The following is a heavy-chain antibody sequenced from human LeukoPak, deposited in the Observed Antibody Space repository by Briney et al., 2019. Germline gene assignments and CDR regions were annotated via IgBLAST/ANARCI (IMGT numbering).Heavy chain of an antibody. CDR3: ARGACGGDCYSSQFYFDY. D-gene: IGHD2-21*01. CDR1: GFTVSSNY. Sequence: GSLRLSCAASGFTVSSNYMSWVRQAPGKGLEWVSVIYSGGSTYYADSVKGRFTISRDNSKNTLYLQMNSLRAEDTAVYYCARGACGGDCYSSQFYFDYWGQGTLVTVSS. CDR2: IYSGGST. J-gene: IGHJ4*02. V-gene: IGHV3-53*01.